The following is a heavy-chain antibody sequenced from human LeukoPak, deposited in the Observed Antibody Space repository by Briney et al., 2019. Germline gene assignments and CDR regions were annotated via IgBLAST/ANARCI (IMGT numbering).Heavy chain of an antibody. Sequence: GESLKISCKGSGYSFTSYWIGWVRQMPGKGLEWMGIIFPGDSDTRYSPSFLGEVTFSVDMSTATAYLEWSSLKASDSAMYFCARERPESSGWYTHWGQGTLVTVSS. CDR1: GYSFTSYW. V-gene: IGHV5-51*01. CDR2: IFPGDSDT. J-gene: IGHJ4*02. D-gene: IGHD6-19*01. CDR3: ARERPESSGWYTH.